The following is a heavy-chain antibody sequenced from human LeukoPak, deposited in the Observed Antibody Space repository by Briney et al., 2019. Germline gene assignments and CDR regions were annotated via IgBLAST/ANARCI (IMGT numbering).Heavy chain of an antibody. J-gene: IGHJ5*02. Sequence: GASVKVSCKASGYSFTDYYMHWVRQAPRQGLERMGWINPNSGVTNYAQKFQGRVTMTRDTSIGTAYMELSRLKSDDTAIYYCARAAVVTGSTETFDPWGQGTLVTVSS. CDR1: GYSFTDYY. D-gene: IGHD1-20*01. CDR2: INPNSGVT. CDR3: ARAAVVTGSTETFDP. V-gene: IGHV1-2*02.